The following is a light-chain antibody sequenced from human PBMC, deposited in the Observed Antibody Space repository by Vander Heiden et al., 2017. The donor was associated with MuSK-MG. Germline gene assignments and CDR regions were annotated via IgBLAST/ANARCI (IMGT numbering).Light chain of an antibody. CDR3: SSYTGSTYV. V-gene: IGLV2-14*01. CDR1: GSDVGGYNY. CDR2: DVS. J-gene: IGLJ1*01. Sequence: QSALTQPASVSGSPGQSITISCTGTGSDVGGYNYVSWYQQHPGKAPKLMIYDVSNRPSGVSNRFSGSKSGNTASLTISGLQAEDEAYYYCSSYTGSTYVFGTGTKVTVL.